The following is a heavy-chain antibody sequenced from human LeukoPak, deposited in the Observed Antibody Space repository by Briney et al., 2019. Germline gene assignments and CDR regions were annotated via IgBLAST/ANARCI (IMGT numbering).Heavy chain of an antibody. CDR1: GGSISSYY. V-gene: IGHV4-59*08. J-gene: IGHJ6*02. CDR3: ARNSMVRGVITHYYYYGMDV. CDR2: IYYSGST. D-gene: IGHD3-10*01. Sequence: SATLSLPFTVSGGSISSYYWSWFRQPPGKGLEWIGYIYYSGSTNYNPSLKSRVTISVDTSKNQFSLKLSSVTAADTAVYYCARNSMVRGVITHYYYYGMDVWGQGTTVTVSS.